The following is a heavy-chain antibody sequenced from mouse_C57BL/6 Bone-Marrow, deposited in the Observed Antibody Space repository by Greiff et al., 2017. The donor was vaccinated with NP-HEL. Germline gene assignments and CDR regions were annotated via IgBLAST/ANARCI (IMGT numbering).Heavy chain of an antibody. CDR3: ARLRYYGRVFDY. D-gene: IGHD1-1*01. J-gene: IGHJ2*01. V-gene: IGHV1-20*01. Sequence: EVKLVESGPELVKPGDSVKISCKASGYSFTGYFMNWVMQSHGKSLEWIGRINPYNGDTFYNQKFKGKATLTVDKSSSTAHMELRSLTSEDSAVYYCARLRYYGRVFDYWGQGTTLTVSS. CDR1: GYSFTGYF. CDR2: INPYNGDT.